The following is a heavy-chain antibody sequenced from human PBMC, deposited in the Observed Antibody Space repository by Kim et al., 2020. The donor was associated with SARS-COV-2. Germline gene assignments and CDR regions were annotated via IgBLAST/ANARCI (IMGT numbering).Heavy chain of an antibody. V-gene: IGHV4-31*03. J-gene: IGHJ3*02. CDR1: GGSISSGGYY. CDR2: IYYSGST. D-gene: IGHD3-22*01. CDR3: AREGPMIVPGGGAFDI. Sequence: SETLSLTCTVSGGSISSGGYYWSWIRQHPGKGLEWIGYIYYSGSTYYNPSLKSRVTISVDTSKNQFSLKLSSVTAADTAVYYCAREGPMIVPGGGAFDIWGQGTMVTVSS.